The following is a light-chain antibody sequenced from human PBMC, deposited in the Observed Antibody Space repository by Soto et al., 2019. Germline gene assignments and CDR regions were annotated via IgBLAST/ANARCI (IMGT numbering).Light chain of an antibody. CDR3: CSYAGSYSWV. CDR1: SSDVGGYIL. CDR2: NVN. Sequence: QSVLTQPRSVSGSPGQSVTISCTGTSSDVGGYILVSWYQQHPGKAPKFIIYNVNKRPSGVPDRFSGSKSGNTASLTISGLQAEDEADYYCCSYAGSYSWVFGGGTKVTVL. V-gene: IGLV2-11*01. J-gene: IGLJ3*02.